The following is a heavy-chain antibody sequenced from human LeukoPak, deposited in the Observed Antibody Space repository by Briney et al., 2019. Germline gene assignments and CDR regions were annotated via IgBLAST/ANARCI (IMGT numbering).Heavy chain of an antibody. CDR1: GGSFSGYY. CDR2: INHSGST. CDR3: ARAPRPYGAGYMDV. J-gene: IGHJ6*03. Sequence: SETLSLTCAVYGGSFSGYYWSWIRQPPGKGLEWIGEINHSGSTNYNPSLKSRVTISVDTSKNQFSLKLSSVTAEDTAVYYCARAPRPYGAGYMDVWGKGTTVTISS. D-gene: IGHD4-17*01. V-gene: IGHV4-34*01.